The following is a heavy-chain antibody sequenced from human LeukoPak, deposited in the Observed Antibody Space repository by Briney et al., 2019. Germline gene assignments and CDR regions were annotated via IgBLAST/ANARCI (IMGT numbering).Heavy chain of an antibody. J-gene: IGHJ4*02. CDR1: GYRFTSYW. CDR3: ARHEGHYYGSGSYGGDY. CDR2: IDPSDSYT. V-gene: IGHV5-10-1*01. D-gene: IGHD3-10*01. Sequence: GESLKISRKGSGYRFTSYWIGWVRQMPGKGLEWMGRIDPSDSYTNYSPSFQGHVTISADKSISTAYLQWSSLKASDTAMYYCARHEGHYYGSGSYGGDYWGQGTLVTVSS.